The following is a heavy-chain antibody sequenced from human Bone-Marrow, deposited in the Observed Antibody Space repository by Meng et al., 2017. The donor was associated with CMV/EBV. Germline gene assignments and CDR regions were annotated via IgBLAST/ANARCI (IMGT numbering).Heavy chain of an antibody. Sequence: GESLKISCAASGFTFSSYAMHWVRQAPGKGLEWVAAISYDGSNKYYADSVKGRFTISRDNSKNTLYLQMNSLRAEDTAVYYCAKGRREVTIFGVVIEGLDPWGQGTLVTVSS. J-gene: IGHJ5*02. V-gene: IGHV3-30*14. CDR1: GFTFSSYA. CDR3: AKGRREVTIFGVVIEGLDP. CDR2: ISYDGSNK. D-gene: IGHD3-3*01.